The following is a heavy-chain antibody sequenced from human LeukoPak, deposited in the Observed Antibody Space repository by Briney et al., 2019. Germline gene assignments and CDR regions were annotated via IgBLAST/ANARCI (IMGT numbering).Heavy chain of an antibody. Sequence: SETLSLTCAVSKASYIGDSWSWIRQPPGKGLEWIGEINHSGSTYYNPSLKSRVTISVDTSKNQFSLKLSSVTAADTAVYYCARESDSGYVMYWGQGTLVTVSS. V-gene: IGHV4-34*01. CDR1: KASYIGDS. CDR3: ARESDSGYVMY. D-gene: IGHD5-12*01. J-gene: IGHJ4*02. CDR2: INHSGST.